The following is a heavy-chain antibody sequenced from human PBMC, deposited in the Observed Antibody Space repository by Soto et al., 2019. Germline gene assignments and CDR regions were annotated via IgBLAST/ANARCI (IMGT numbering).Heavy chain of an antibody. J-gene: IGHJ6*02. V-gene: IGHV4-31*03. CDR2: IYYSGST. D-gene: IGHD3-3*02. Sequence: SETLSLTCTVSGGSISSGGYYWSWIRQHPGKGLEWIGYIYYSGSTYYNPSLKSRVTISVDTSKNQFSLKLSSVTAADTAVYYCQALGYYYYGMDVWGQGTMVTVS. CDR3: QALGYYYYGMDV. CDR1: GGSISSGGYY.